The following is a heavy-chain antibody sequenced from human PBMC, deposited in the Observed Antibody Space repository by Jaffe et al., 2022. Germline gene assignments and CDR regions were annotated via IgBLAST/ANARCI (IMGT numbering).Heavy chain of an antibody. CDR2: ISWNGGHI. J-gene: IGHJ4*02. CDR3: AKAGSRDYSWLGY. Sequence: EVQLVESGGGLVQPGRSLRLSCAASGFTFGDYAMHWVRQAPGKGLEWVSGISWNGGHIGYADSVKGRFTISRDNGKNSLYLQMNSLRAEDTALYYCAKAGSRDYSWLGYWGQGTLVAVSS. D-gene: IGHD2-15*01. V-gene: IGHV3-9*01. CDR1: GFTFGDYA.